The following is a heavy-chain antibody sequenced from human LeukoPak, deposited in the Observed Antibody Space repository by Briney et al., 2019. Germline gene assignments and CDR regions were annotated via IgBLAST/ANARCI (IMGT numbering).Heavy chain of an antibody. J-gene: IGHJ6*03. CDR3: ATTPGYFYYYVDV. Sequence: SETLSLTCTVSGGSISSYYWSWIRQPPGKGLEWIGYIYYSGSTNYNPSLKSRVTISVDTSKNQFSLKLSSVTAADTAVYYCATTPGYFYYYVDVWGKGTTVTVSS. V-gene: IGHV4-59*01. CDR2: IYYSGST. CDR1: GGSISSYY.